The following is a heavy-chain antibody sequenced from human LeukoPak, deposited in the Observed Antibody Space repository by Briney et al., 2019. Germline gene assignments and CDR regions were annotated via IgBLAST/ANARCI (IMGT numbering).Heavy chain of an antibody. CDR2: IYYSGST. J-gene: IGHJ5*02. CDR3: ASLYVDTAMVTFQRFDP. D-gene: IGHD5-18*01. CDR1: GGSISSGGYY. Sequence: SETLSLTCTVSGGSISSGGYYWSWIRQHPGKGLEWIGYIYYSGSTYYSPSLKSRVTISVDTSKNQFSLKLSSVTAADTAVYYCASLYVDTAMVTFQRFDPWGQGTLVTVSS. V-gene: IGHV4-31*03.